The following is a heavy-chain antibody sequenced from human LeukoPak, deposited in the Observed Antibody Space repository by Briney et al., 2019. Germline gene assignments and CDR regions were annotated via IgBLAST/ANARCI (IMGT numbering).Heavy chain of an antibody. J-gene: IGHJ4*02. V-gene: IGHV3-30*18. D-gene: IGHD4-17*01. CDR3: AKDESIGDFVGWLDF. CDR1: GFTFSSYA. CDR2: ISYDGTNK. Sequence: PGGSLRLSCAASGFTFSSYAMHWVRQAPGKGLEWVALISYDGTNKYNADSAKGRFAISRDNSKNTLCLQMDSLRPEDTAVYYCAKDESIGDFVGWLDFWGQGTLVTVSS.